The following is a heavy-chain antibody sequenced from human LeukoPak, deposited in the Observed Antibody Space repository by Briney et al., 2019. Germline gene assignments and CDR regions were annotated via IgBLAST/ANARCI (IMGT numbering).Heavy chain of an antibody. CDR2: IYSGGST. V-gene: IGHV3-53*01. Sequence: GGSLRLFCAASRFTVSSNFLSWVRQAPGKGLEWVSLIYSGGSTDYTDSVKGRFTVSRDNSKNTLYLQMNSLRAEDTAVYYCARRAGGYSHPYDYWGQGTLVTVSS. CDR1: RFTVSSNF. CDR3: ARRAGGYSHPYDY. J-gene: IGHJ4*02. D-gene: IGHD4-23*01.